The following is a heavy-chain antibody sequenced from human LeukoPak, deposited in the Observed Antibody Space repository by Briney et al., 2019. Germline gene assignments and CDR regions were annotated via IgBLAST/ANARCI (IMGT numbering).Heavy chain of an antibody. V-gene: IGHV1-69*13. D-gene: IGHD5-12*01. Sequence: GASVKVSCKASGGTFSSYAISWVRQAPGRGLEWMGGIIPIFGTANYAQKFQGRVTITADESTSTAYMELSSLRSEDTAVYYCARDRGYSGYDWPYYFDYWGQGTLVTVSS. CDR2: IIPIFGTA. J-gene: IGHJ4*02. CDR1: GGTFSSYA. CDR3: ARDRGYSGYDWPYYFDY.